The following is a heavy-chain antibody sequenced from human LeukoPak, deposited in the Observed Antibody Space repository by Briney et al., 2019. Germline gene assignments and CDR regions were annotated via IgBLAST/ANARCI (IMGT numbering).Heavy chain of an antibody. CDR1: GGSFSGYY. J-gene: IGHJ4*02. V-gene: IGHV4-34*01. D-gene: IGHD2-8*01. CDR2: INHSGST. Sequence: SETLSLTCAVYGGSFSGYYWSWIRQPPGKGLEWIGEINHSGSTNFNPSLKTRVTMSVDTSKNQFSLKLSSVTAADTAVYYCARSRFESNVPFFDFWGQGTLVTVSS. CDR3: ARSRFESNVPFFDF.